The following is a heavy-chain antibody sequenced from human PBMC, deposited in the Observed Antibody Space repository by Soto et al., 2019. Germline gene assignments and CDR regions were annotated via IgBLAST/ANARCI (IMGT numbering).Heavy chain of an antibody. D-gene: IGHD6-13*01. J-gene: IGHJ4*02. CDR3: ARSTIAAAGTGGFDY. CDR1: GGTFSSYA. Sequence: QVQLVQSGAEVKKPGSSVKVSCKASGGTFSSYAISWVRQAPGQGLEWMGGIIPIFGTANYAQKFQGRVTMTRDTSTSTVYMELSSLRSEDTAVYYCARSTIAAAGTGGFDYWGQGTLVTVSS. V-gene: IGHV1-69*06. CDR2: IIPIFGTA.